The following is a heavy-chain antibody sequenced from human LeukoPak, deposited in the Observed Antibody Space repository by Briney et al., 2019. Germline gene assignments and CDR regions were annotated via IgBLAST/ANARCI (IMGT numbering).Heavy chain of an antibody. Sequence: PGGSLRLSCAASGFTFSSYGMHWVRQAPGKGLEWVAVIWYDGSNKYYADSVKGRFTISRDNSKNTLYLQMNSLRAEDMAVYYCARVCSGSYYRASPHYCYYYGMDVWGQGTTVTVSS. CDR3: ARVCSGSYYRASPHYCYYYGMDV. CDR1: GFTFSSYG. D-gene: IGHD3-10*02. CDR2: IWYDGSNK. V-gene: IGHV3-33*01. J-gene: IGHJ6*02.